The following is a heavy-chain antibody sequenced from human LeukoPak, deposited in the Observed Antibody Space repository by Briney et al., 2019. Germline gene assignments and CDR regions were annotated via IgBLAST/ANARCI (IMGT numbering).Heavy chain of an antibody. CDR3: ARVRTTVTTSFDY. D-gene: IGHD4-17*01. CDR1: GFTFSSYA. Sequence: PGGSLRLSCAASGFTFSSYAMHWVRQAPGKGLEWVAVISYDGSNKYYADSVKGRFTISRDNSKNTLYLQMNSLRAEDTAVYYCARVRTTVTTSFDYWGQGTLVTVSS. J-gene: IGHJ4*02. CDR2: ISYDGSNK. V-gene: IGHV3-30*04.